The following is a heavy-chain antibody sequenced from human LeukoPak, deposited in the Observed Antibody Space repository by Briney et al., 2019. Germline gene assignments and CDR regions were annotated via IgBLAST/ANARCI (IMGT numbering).Heavy chain of an antibody. CDR1: GYTFTGYY. CDR3: ARDFLIQYCSSTSCYPHLSYYGMDV. D-gene: IGHD2-2*01. CDR2: INPSGGST. V-gene: IGHV1-46*01. Sequence: GASVKVSCKASGYTFTGYYMHWVRQAPGQGLEWMGIINPSGGSTSYAQKFQGRVTMTRDTSTSTVYMELSSLRSEDTAVYYCARDFLIQYCSSTSCYPHLSYYGMDVWGQGTTVTVSS. J-gene: IGHJ6*02.